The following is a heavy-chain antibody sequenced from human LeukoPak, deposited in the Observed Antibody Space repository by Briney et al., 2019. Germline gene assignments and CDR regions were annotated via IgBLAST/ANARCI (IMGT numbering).Heavy chain of an antibody. CDR3: ARSLPVVGATWDY. J-gene: IGHJ4*02. Sequence: SETLSLTCTVSGDSISTYSWSWIRQPPGKGLEWIGRIYTSGSTNYNPSLKSRVTMSVDTSKNQFSLKLSSVTAADTAVYYCARSLPVVGATWDYWGQGTLVTVSS. D-gene: IGHD1-26*01. CDR2: IYTSGST. CDR1: GDSISTYS. V-gene: IGHV4-4*07.